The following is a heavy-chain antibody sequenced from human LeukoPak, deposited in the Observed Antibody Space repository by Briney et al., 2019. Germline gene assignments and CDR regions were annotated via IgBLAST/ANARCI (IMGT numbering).Heavy chain of an antibody. CDR1: GFTFSSYS. CDR2: ISSSSSYI. Sequence: GGSLRLSCAASGFTFSSYSMNGVRQAPGKGLEWVSSISSSSSYIYYADSVKGRFTISRDNAKNSLYLQMNSLRAEDTAVYYCARDWLAAGYVLIDYWGQGTLVTVSS. V-gene: IGHV3-21*01. CDR3: ARDWLAAGYVLIDY. J-gene: IGHJ4*02. D-gene: IGHD6-13*01.